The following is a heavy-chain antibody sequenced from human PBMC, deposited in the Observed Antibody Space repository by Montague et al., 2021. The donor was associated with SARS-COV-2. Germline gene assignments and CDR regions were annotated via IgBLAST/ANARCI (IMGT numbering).Heavy chain of an antibody. CDR1: GFTFSSYA. V-gene: IGHV3-30*04. CDR3: ARDNYDYVWGSYRYIY. CDR2: ISHDGSNK. D-gene: IGHD3-16*02. J-gene: IGHJ4*02. Sequence: SRRLSCAASGFTFSSYAMHWVRQAPGKGLEWVAVISHDGSNKYYADSVKGRFTISRDNSKNTLYLQMNSLRAEDTAVYYCARDNYDYVWGSYRYIYWGQGTLVTVSS.